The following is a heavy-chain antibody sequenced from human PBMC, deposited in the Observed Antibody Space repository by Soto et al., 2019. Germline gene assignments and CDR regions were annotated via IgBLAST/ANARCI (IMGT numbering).Heavy chain of an antibody. CDR2: ISGSGGST. J-gene: IGHJ6*02. Sequence: GGSLRLSCAASGFTFSSYAMSWVRQAPGKGLEWVSAISGSGGSTYYADSVKGRFTISRDNSKSTLYLQMNSLRAEDTALYYCEKGRSYYYYSGVDVWGQGTTVTVSS. CDR1: GFTFSSYA. CDR3: EKGRSYYYYSGVDV. V-gene: IGHV3-23*01.